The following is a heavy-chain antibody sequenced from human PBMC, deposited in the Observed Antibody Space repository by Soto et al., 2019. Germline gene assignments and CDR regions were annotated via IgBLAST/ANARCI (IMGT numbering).Heavy chain of an antibody. CDR3: AKDHDYYDSSAQAFDI. CDR1: GFTFSSYA. D-gene: IGHD3-22*01. V-gene: IGHV3-23*01. CDR2: ISGSGGST. J-gene: IGHJ3*02. Sequence: PGGSLRLSCAASGFTFSSYAMSWVRQAPGKGLEWVSAISGSGGSTYYADSVKGRFTISRDNSKNTLYLQMNSLRAEDTAVYYCAKDHDYYDSSAQAFDIWGQGTMVTV.